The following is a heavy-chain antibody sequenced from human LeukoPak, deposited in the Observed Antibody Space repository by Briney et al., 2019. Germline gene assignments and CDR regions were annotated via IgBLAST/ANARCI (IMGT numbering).Heavy chain of an antibody. D-gene: IGHD3-10*01. CDR1: GFTFSSYA. CDR2: ISGSGGST. CDR3: AKDISINGFHMVRGAYDFDY. Sequence: GGSLRLSCAASGFTFSSYAMSWVRQAPGKGLEWVSAISGSGGSTYYADSVKGRFTISRDNSKNTLYLQMNSLRAEDTAVYYCAKDISINGFHMVRGAYDFDYWGQGTLVTVSS. V-gene: IGHV3-23*01. J-gene: IGHJ4*02.